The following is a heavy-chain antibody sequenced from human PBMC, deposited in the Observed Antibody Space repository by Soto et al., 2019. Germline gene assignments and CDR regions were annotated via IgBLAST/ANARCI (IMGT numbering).Heavy chain of an antibody. CDR2: IYYSGST. V-gene: IGHV4-59*08. Sequence: QVQLQESGPGLVKPSEPLSLTCTVAGGTISSWYWSWIRKPPGKGLEWIGYIYYSGSTNCNPSPKSRVTISVDTSKNQFSLKLSSVTAAVTDVYYCARRYGSAIDYWGQGTLVTVSS. CDR3: ARRYGSAIDY. J-gene: IGHJ4*02. CDR1: GGTISSWY. D-gene: IGHD1-26*01.